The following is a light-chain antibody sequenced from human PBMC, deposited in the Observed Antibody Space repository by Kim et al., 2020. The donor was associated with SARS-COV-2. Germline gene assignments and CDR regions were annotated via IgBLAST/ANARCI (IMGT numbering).Light chain of an antibody. J-gene: IGLJ3*02. V-gene: IGLV1-47*01. CDR3: AAWDDSLSGPGV. Sequence: ELTQPPSASGTPGQRVTISCSGSSSNIGSNYVYWYQQLPGTATKLLIYRNNQRPSGVPDRFSGSKSGTSASLAISGLRSEDEADYYCAAWDDSLSGPGVFGGGTQLTVL. CDR2: RNN. CDR1: SSNIGSNY.